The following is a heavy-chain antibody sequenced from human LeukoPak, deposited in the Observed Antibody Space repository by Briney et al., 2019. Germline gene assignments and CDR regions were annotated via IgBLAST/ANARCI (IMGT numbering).Heavy chain of an antibody. D-gene: IGHD1-26*01. V-gene: IGHV1-2*06. J-gene: IGHJ3*02. Sequence: ASVKVSCKASGYSFTGYWHWVRQAPGQGLEWMGRINPNSGGTDYAQTFRCRVTMTRDTSVSTAYMELSSLRSDDTAVYYCARFLSGSHDAFDIWGQGTMVTVSS. CDR1: GYSFTGYW. CDR3: ARFLSGSHDAFDI. CDR2: INPNSGGT.